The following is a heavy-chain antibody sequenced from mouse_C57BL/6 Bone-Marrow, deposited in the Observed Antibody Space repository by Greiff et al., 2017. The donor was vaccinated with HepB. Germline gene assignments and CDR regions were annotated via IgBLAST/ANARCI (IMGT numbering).Heavy chain of an antibody. CDR3: TREPGYYYAMDY. Sequence: DVMLVESGEGLVKPGGSLKLSCAASGFTFSSYAMSWVRQTPEKRLEWVAYISSGGDYIYYADTVKGRFTISRDNARNTLYLQMSSLKSEYTAMYYCTREPGYYYAMDYWGQGTSVTVSS. V-gene: IGHV5-9-1*02. CDR1: GFTFSSYA. CDR2: ISSGGDYI. J-gene: IGHJ4*01.